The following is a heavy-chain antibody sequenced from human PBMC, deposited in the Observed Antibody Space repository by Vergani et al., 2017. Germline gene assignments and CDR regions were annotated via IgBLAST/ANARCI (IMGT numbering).Heavy chain of an antibody. D-gene: IGHD3-22*01. V-gene: IGHV4-30-4*01. CDR3: ARGANYYYDSSGYETGAFDI. CDR2: IYYSGST. CDR1: GGSISSGDYY. Sequence: QVQLQESGPGLVKPSQTLSLTCTVSGGSISSGDYYWSWIRQPPGKGLEWIGYIYYSGSTYYKPSLKSRVTISVDTSKNQFSLKLSAVTAADTAVYYCARGANYYYDSSGYETGAFDIWGQGTMGTVSS. J-gene: IGHJ3*02.